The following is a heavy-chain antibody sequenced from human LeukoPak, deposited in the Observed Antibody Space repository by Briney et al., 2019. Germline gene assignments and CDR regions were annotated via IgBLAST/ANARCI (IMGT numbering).Heavy chain of an antibody. CDR2: ISGSGGST. Sequence: GGSLRLSCAVSGIILSNYGMSWVRQAPGKGLEWVAGISGSGGSTNYAESVKGRFTVSRNNRKNTLFLQMNSLTAEDTAVYFCAKRGVVIRVILVGFHKEAYYFDSWGQGALVTVSS. J-gene: IGHJ4*02. CDR3: AKRGVVIRVILVGFHKEAYYFDS. CDR1: GIILSNYG. V-gene: IGHV3-23*01. D-gene: IGHD3-22*01.